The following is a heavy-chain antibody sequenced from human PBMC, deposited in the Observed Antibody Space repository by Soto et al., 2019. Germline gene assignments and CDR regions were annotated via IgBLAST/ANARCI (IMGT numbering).Heavy chain of an antibody. J-gene: IGHJ4*02. CDR3: ASGASRWYPYCFDS. Sequence: QAQVVQSGAEVRKPGSSVKLSCKASEGTFNSYAIAWVRQAPGEGLEWMGGIIPYYNTLNDAQKFQDRVTLSADDSTNTVYMELSSLRSDDTAIYFCASGASRWYPYCFDSWAPGTLVTVSS. D-gene: IGHD6-13*01. V-gene: IGHV1-69*01. CDR1: EGTFNSYA. CDR2: IIPYYNTL.